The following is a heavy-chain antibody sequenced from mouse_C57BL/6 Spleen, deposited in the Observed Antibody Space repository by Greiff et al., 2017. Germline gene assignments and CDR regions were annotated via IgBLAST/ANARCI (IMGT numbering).Heavy chain of an antibody. V-gene: IGHV1-15*01. CDR1: GYTFTDYE. Sequence: VQLQESGAELVRPGASVTLSCKASGYTFTDYEMHWVKQTPVHGLEWIGAIDPETGGTAYNQKFKGKAILTADKSSSTAYMELRSLTSEDSAVYYCTRNGASTVVAHWYFDVWGTGTTVTVSS. CDR2: IDPETGGT. J-gene: IGHJ1*03. D-gene: IGHD1-1*01. CDR3: TRNGASTVVAHWYFDV.